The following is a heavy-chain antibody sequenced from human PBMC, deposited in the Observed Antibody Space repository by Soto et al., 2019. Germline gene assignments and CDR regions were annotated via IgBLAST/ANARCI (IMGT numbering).Heavy chain of an antibody. CDR2: IYASGSP. J-gene: IGHJ4*02. Sequence: QSLTCTISGGSISVYYWSWVRQPPGHELEWIGYIYASGSPYYNPSLRSRVTISADTSKNQISLKLTSPTAADTAVYYCARGVGSSPPRYWGRGTLVTVSS. V-gene: IGHV4-59*01. CDR1: GGSISVYY. CDR3: ARGVGSSPPRY. D-gene: IGHD1-26*01.